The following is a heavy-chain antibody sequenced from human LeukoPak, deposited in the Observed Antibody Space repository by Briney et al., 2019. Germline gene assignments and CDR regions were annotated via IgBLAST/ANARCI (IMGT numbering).Heavy chain of an antibody. D-gene: IGHD6-25*01. V-gene: IGHV3-23*01. J-gene: IGHJ4*02. CDR3: AKGSSSARPHYFDY. Sequence: GGSLRLSCAASRFTFSIYVMSWVRQAPGKGLEWVSAITGSSDSTWYADSVKGRFTISRDNSKNTLYLQMNSLRAEDTAVYYCAKGSSSARPHYFDYWGQGTPVTVSS. CDR1: RFTFSIYV. CDR2: ITGSSDST.